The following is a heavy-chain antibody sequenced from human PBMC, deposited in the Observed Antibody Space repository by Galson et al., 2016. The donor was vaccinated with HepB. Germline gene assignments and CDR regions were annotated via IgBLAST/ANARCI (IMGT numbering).Heavy chain of an antibody. V-gene: IGHV3-23*01. J-gene: IGHJ4*02. Sequence: SLRLSCAASGFTFTNCAMSWVRQAPGKGLEWVSTISDTGGSTYYADSVKGRFTISRDNSKNTLYLQMNSLRAEDTAVYYCAKGGYYDFWTDYFMGYWGQGTLVTVSS. CDR2: ISDTGGST. CDR3: AKGGYYDFWTDYFMGY. D-gene: IGHD3-3*01. CDR1: GFTFTNCA.